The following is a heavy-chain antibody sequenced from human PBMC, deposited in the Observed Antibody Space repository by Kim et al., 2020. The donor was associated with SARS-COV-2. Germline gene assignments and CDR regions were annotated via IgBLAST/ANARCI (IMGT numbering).Heavy chain of an antibody. V-gene: IGHV3-15*01. Sequence: GGSLRLSCAASGFPFSNAWMSWVRQAPGKGLECVGRISAVTEGGTADYAAPVKGRFIISRDDAKATVYLQINSLRIEDSGVYYCTTFPVPFYGGSVDFWGQGTLVTVSS. CDR1: GFPFSNAW. J-gene: IGHJ4*02. CDR3: TTFPVPFYGGSVDF. D-gene: IGHD4-17*01. CDR2: ISAVTEGGTA.